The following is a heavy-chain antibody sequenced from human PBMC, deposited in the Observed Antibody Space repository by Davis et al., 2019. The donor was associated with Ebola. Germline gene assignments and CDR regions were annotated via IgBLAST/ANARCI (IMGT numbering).Heavy chain of an antibody. Sequence: AASVKVSCKASGYTFTSYYMHWVRQAPGQGLEWMGRINPNSGGTNYAQKFQGRVTMTRDTSISTAYMELSRLRSDDTAVYYCARAYSSSWYLFDYWGQGTLVTVSS. CDR1: GYTFTSYY. V-gene: IGHV1-2*06. J-gene: IGHJ4*02. CDR2: INPNSGGT. D-gene: IGHD6-13*01. CDR3: ARAYSSSWYLFDY.